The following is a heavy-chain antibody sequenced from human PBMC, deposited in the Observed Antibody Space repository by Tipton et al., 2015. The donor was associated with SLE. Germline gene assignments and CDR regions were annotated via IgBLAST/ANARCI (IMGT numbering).Heavy chain of an antibody. CDR3: ARDGGDWGPSHGDYAFDI. CDR2: ISAYNGNT. CDR1: GYTFTSYG. J-gene: IGHJ3*02. Sequence: QLVQSGAEVKKPGASVKVSCKASGYTFTSYGISWVRQAPGQGLEWMGWISAYNGNTNYAQELPGRVPMTTDTSTSTAYMELRSLRSGDTAVYYCARDGGDWGPSHGDYAFDIWGQGTMVTVSS. D-gene: IGHD7-27*01. V-gene: IGHV1-18*01.